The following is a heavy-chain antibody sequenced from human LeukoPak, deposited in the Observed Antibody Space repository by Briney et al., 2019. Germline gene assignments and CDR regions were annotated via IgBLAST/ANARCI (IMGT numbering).Heavy chain of an antibody. J-gene: IGHJ4*02. D-gene: IGHD2-2*02. Sequence: SETLSLTCTVSGGSVSTSHYYWGWIRQPPGKGLEWIGYIYYSGRTYYNPSLKSQVTISVDTSKNEFSLKLSSVTAADTAAYYCARSWAPGYCSSTTCYNFDYWGQGTLVTVSS. V-gene: IGHV4-39*01. CDR2: IYYSGRT. CDR1: GGSVSTSHYY. CDR3: ARSWAPGYCSSTTCYNFDY.